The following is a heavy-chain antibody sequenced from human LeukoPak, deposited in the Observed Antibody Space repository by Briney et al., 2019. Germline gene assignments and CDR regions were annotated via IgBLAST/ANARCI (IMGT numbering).Heavy chain of an antibody. CDR2: TYYRSKWYT. V-gene: IGHV6-1*01. CDR1: GDSVSSNSAA. D-gene: IGHD3-22*01. CDR3: ARGSSRIYYYDSSGYSHAFDY. Sequence: SQTLSLTCAISGDSVSSNSAAWNWIRQSPSRGLGWLGRTYYRSKWYTDYAVSVKGRISIDPDTSKNQFSLQVNSVTPDDTAVYYCARGSSRIYYYDSSGYSHAFDYWGQGTLVTVSS. J-gene: IGHJ4*02.